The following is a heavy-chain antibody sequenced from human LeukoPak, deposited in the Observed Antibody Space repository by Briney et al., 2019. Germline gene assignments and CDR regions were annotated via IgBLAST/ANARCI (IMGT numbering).Heavy chain of an antibody. V-gene: IGHV3-53*01. CDR1: GFTVSTHY. CDR3: ARGYCSGTTCPTIDY. J-gene: IGHJ4*02. CDR2: IYSDDSA. D-gene: IGHD2-2*01. Sequence: PGGSLRLSXTASGFTVSTHYMSWVRQAPGKGLEWVSVIYSDDSAYYADSVKGRFTISRDSSKNTVYLQMNSLRLEDTAVYYCARGYCSGTTCPTIDYWGQGTLVTVSS.